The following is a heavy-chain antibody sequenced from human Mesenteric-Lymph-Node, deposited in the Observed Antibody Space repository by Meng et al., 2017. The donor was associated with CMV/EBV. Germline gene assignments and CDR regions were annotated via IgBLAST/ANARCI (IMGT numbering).Heavy chain of an antibody. V-gene: IGHV1-2*02. J-gene: IGHJ5*02. CDR3: ARLVGQLASNWFDP. CDR2: INPNSGGT. CDR1: GYTFTGYY. D-gene: IGHD6-6*01. Sequence: ASVKVSCKASGYTFTGYYMHWVRQAPGQGLEWMGWINPNSGGTNYAQKFQGRVTMTRDTSISTACMELSRLRSDDTAVYYCARLVGQLASNWFDPWGQGTLVTVSS.